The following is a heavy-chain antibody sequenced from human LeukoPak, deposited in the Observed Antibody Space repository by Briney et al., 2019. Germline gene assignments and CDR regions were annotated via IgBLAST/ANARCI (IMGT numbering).Heavy chain of an antibody. J-gene: IGHJ5*02. CDR1: GGSISSYY. D-gene: IGHD5-18*01. Sequence: SETLSLTCTVSGGSISSYYWSWIRQPAGKGLEWIGRIYTSGSTNYNPSLKSRVTMSVDTSKNQFSLKLGSVTAADTAVYYCARDDLTGYSYGNWFDPWGQGTLVTVSS. CDR3: ARDDLTGYSYGNWFDP. CDR2: IYTSGST. V-gene: IGHV4-4*07.